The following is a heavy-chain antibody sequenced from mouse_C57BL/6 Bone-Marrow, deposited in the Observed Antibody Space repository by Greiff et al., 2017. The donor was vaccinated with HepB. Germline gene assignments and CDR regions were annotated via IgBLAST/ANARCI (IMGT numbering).Heavy chain of an antibody. CDR1: GYTFTSYW. CDR2: IDPSDSYT. D-gene: IGHD2-4*01. J-gene: IGHJ2*01. CDR3: AIEDYAPYYFDD. Sequence: QVQLQQPGAELVRPGTSVKLSCKASGYTFTSYWMHWVKQRPGQGLEWIGVIDPSDSYTNYNQKFKGKATLTVDTSSSTAYMQLSSLTSEDSAVYYCAIEDYAPYYFDDWGQGTTLTVSA. V-gene: IGHV1-59*01.